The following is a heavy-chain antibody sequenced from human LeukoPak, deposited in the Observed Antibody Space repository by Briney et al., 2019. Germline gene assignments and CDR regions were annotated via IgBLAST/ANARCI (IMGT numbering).Heavy chain of an antibody. CDR3: ARDEVGVGATHDY. D-gene: IGHD1-26*01. CDR2: ISKDGRST. V-gene: IGHV3-74*01. Sequence: PGGSLRLSCAASGFTFSSYWMHWVRHAPGKGLVWVSRISKDGRSTYYADSVKGRFTISRDNAKNTLYLQMNSLRAEDTAVYYCARDEVGVGATHDYWGQGTLVTVSS. J-gene: IGHJ4*02. CDR1: GFTFSSYW.